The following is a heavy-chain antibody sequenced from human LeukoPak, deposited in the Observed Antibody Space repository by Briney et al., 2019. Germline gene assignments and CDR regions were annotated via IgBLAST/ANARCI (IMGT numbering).Heavy chain of an antibody. J-gene: IGHJ4*02. CDR2: ISSSGSSI. CDR1: GFTFSDYY. D-gene: IGHD4-17*01. Sequence: GGSLRLSCAASGFTFSDYYKRGLGRVRGRGGEGVSYISSSGSSINYADSVRGRFTISRDNAKNSLYLQMNSLRAEDTAVYYCARGGYYGDYYYGYWGQGTLVTVSS. CDR3: ARGGYYGDYYYGY. V-gene: IGHV3-11*04.